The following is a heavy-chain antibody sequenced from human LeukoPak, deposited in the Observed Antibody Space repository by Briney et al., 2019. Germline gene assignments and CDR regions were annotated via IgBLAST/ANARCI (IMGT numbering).Heavy chain of an antibody. CDR2: IYYSGST. V-gene: IGHV4-59*01. Sequence: SETLSLTCTVSGGSISSYYWSWVRQPPGKGLEWLGCIYYSGSTNYNPSLKSRVTISIDTSKNQFSLKLSSVTAADTAVYYCAREVGWFGEPHYYIDYWGQGTLVTVSS. D-gene: IGHD3-10*01. CDR1: GGSISSYY. CDR3: AREVGWFGEPHYYIDY. J-gene: IGHJ4*02.